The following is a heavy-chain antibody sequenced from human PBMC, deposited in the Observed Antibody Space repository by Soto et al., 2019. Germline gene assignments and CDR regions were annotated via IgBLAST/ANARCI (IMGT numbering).Heavy chain of an antibody. J-gene: IGHJ6*02. Sequence: ASVKVSCKASGYTFTSYGISWVRQAPGQGLEWMGWISAYNGNTNYAQKLQGRVTMTTDTSTSTAYMELRSLRSDDTAVYYCARDQYYYDSSGYSLGYYYGMDVWGQGTTVTVSS. CDR2: ISAYNGNT. CDR3: ARDQYYYDSSGYSLGYYYGMDV. V-gene: IGHV1-18*04. CDR1: GYTFTSYG. D-gene: IGHD3-22*01.